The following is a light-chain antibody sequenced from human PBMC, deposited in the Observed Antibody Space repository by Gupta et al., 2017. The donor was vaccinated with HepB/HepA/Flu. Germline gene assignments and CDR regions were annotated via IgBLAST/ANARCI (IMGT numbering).Light chain of an antibody. V-gene: IGLV2-14*03. CDR2: YVT. CDR1: TSDIGGYNY. J-gene: IGLJ3*02. CDR3: SSYTNTNTWL. Sequence: QSALTQPASVSGSPGQPITISCAGTTSDIGGYNYVSWYQHHPAKAPKLIIYYVTNRPSGVSNRFSGSKSGNTASLTISGLQAEDESYYYCSSYTNTNTWLFGGGTRLTVL.